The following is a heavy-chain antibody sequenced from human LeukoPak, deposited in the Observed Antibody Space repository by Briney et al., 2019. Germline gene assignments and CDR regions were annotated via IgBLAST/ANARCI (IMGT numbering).Heavy chain of an antibody. CDR1: GGSVSSNSAA. CDR2: TYYRSKWYN. V-gene: IGHV6-1*01. J-gene: IGHJ4*02. D-gene: IGHD2-2*01. Sequence: SQTLSLTCAISGGSVSSNSAAWNWIRQSPSRGLEWLGRTYYRSKWYNDYAVSVKSRITINPDTSKNQFSLQLNSVTPEDTAVYYCARASGGYCSSTSCYAFDYWGQGTLVTVSS. CDR3: ARASGGYCSSTSCYAFDY.